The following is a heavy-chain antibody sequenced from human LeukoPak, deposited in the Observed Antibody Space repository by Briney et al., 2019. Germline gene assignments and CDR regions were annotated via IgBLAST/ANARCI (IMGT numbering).Heavy chain of an antibody. V-gene: IGHV3-7*04. CDR2: LDQDESEK. D-gene: IGHD3-9*01. Sequence: GGSLRLSCAASGFTFSTYWMSWVRQAPGKGLEWVANLDQDESEKYYVDSVKGRFTISRDNAKNSLYLHMNSLRAEDTAVYYCARGLWLLYRPSHSFDIWGQGTMVTVSS. CDR1: GFTFSTYW. J-gene: IGHJ3*02. CDR3: ARGLWLLYRPSHSFDI.